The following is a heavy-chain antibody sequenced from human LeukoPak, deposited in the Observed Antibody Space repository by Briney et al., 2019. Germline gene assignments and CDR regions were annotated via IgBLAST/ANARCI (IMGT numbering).Heavy chain of an antibody. D-gene: IGHD2-15*01. CDR1: GGSISSSSYY. CDR2: IYYSGST. Sequence: SETLSLACTVSGGSISSSSYYWGWIRQPPGKGLEWIGSIYYSGSTYYNPSLKSRVTISVDTSKNQFSLKLSSVTAADTAAYYCARARLHAFDIWGQGTMVTVSS. CDR3: ARARLHAFDI. V-gene: IGHV4-39*07. J-gene: IGHJ3*02.